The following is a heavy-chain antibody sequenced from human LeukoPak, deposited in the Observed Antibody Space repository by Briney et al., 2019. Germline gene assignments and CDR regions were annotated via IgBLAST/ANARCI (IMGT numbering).Heavy chain of an antibody. CDR1: GFTFSSYW. V-gene: IGHV3-7*01. CDR3: ARDRSGYSSGWALDAFDI. J-gene: IGHJ3*02. D-gene: IGHD6-19*01. Sequence: GGSLRLSCAASGFTFSSYWMGWIRLAPGKGLEWVANIKQDEGERYYMDSVKGRFTISRDNAKNSLYLQMNSLRVEDTAVYYCARDRSGYSSGWALDAFDIWGQGTMVTVSS. CDR2: IKQDEGER.